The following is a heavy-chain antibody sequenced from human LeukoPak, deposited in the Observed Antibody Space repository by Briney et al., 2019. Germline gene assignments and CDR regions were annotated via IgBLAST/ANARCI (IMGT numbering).Heavy chain of an antibody. CDR3: AKGSPLYYYGSGPNFDY. J-gene: IGHJ4*02. CDR1: GFLFDDYA. V-gene: IGHV3-9*01. CDR2: ISWNSGSI. D-gene: IGHD3-10*01. Sequence: GGSLRLSCAASGFLFDDYAMHWVRQAPGKGLEWVSGISWNSGSIGYAGSVKGRFTISRDNAKNSLYLQMNSLRAEDTALYYCAKGSPLYYYGSGPNFDYWGQGTLVTVSS.